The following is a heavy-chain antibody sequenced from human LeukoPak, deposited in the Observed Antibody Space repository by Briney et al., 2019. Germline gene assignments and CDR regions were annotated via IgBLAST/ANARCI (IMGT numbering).Heavy chain of an antibody. CDR2: ISSSSSYI. CDR3: ARDHDYGDPPSAFDI. J-gene: IGHJ3*02. CDR1: GFTFSSYS. Sequence: GGSLRLSCAASGFTFSSYSMNWVRQAPGKGLDWVSSISSSSSYIYYADSVKGRFTISRDNAKNSLYLQMNSLRAEDTAVYYCARDHDYGDPPSAFDIWGQGTMVTVSS. D-gene: IGHD4-17*01. V-gene: IGHV3-21*01.